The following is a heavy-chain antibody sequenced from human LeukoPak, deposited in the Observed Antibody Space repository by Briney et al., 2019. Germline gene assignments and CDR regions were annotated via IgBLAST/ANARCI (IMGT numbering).Heavy chain of an antibody. Sequence: GASVKVSCKASGYTFTSYYMHWVRQAPGQGLEWMGIINPSGGSTSYAQKFQGRVTMTRDTSTSTVYMELSSLRSEDTAVYYCASSPTRTYSNYSPFDYWGQGTLVTVSS. CDR1: GYTFTSYY. CDR2: INPSGGST. V-gene: IGHV1-46*01. CDR3: ASSPTRTYSNYSPFDY. J-gene: IGHJ4*02. D-gene: IGHD4-11*01.